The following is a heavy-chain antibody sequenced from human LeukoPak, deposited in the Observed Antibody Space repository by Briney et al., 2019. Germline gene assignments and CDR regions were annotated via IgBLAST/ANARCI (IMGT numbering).Heavy chain of an antibody. Sequence: SETLSLTCTVSGGSVSSGSYYWSWIRQPPGKGLEWLGYIYYSGSTNYNPSLKSRVTISVDTSKNQFSLKLSSVTAADTAVYYCARGSYYRYYYYGMDVWGQGTTVTVSS. J-gene: IGHJ6*02. CDR1: GGSVSSGSYY. CDR3: ARGSYYRYYYYGMDV. V-gene: IGHV4-61*01. CDR2: IYYSGST. D-gene: IGHD1-26*01.